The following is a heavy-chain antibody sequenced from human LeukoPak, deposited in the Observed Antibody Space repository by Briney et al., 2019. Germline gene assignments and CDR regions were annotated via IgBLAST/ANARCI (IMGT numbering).Heavy chain of an antibody. D-gene: IGHD6-19*01. CDR2: IHPDSGAT. Sequence: GASVKVSCRASGYTFTGYYMHWVRQAPGQGLEWVGWIHPDSGATNFARKFQGRVTMTRDTSISTAYMELSRLTSDDTALYYCARDFYSSGPTYGMDVWGQGTTVAVSS. J-gene: IGHJ6*02. CDR1: GYTFTGYY. V-gene: IGHV1-2*02. CDR3: ARDFYSSGPTYGMDV.